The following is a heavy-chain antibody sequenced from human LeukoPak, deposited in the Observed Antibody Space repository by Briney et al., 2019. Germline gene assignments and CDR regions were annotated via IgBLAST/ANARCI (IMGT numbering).Heavy chain of an antibody. CDR1: GGSISSGGYY. CDR2: IYYSGST. J-gene: IGHJ4*02. V-gene: IGHV4-31*03. Sequence: PSETLSLTCTVPGGSISSGGYYWSWIRQHPGKGLEWIGYIYYSGSTYYNPSLKSRVTISVDTSKNQFSLKLSSVTAADAAVYYCARDSMVRGVNYFDYWGQGTLVTVSS. CDR3: ARDSMVRGVNYFDY. D-gene: IGHD3-10*01.